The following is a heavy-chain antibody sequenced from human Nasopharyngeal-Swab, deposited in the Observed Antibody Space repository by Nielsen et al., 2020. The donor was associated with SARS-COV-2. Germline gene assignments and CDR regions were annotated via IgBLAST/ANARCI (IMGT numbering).Heavy chain of an antibody. CDR1: GFTFSSYA. Sequence: GESLKISCAASGFTFSSYAMRWVRQAPGKGLEWVSGISGSGDTTKYADSVKGRFTISRDNDKNTLYLQMNSLRAEDTAVYYCAKRRSNDNYGMDVWGQGTTVTVSS. D-gene: IGHD2-8*01. CDR3: AKRRSNDNYGMDV. J-gene: IGHJ6*02. CDR2: ISGSGDTT. V-gene: IGHV3-23*01.